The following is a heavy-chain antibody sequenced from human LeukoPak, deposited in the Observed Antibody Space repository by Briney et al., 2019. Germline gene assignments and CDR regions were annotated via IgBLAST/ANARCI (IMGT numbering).Heavy chain of an antibody. Sequence: ASVKVSCKASGYTFTGYYIHWVRQAPGQGLEWMGWINPNSGDTKCSQRFQGRVTLTRDTSISTAYMELTRLTSDDTAIFYCARDRLYTVVTQAADYWGQGTLVTVSS. D-gene: IGHD2-21*02. CDR3: ARDRLYTVVTQAADY. J-gene: IGHJ4*02. CDR1: GYTFTGYY. V-gene: IGHV1-2*02. CDR2: INPNSGDT.